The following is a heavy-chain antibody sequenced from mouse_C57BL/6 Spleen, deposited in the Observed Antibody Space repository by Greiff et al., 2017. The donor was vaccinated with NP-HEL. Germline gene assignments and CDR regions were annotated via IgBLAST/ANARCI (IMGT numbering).Heavy chain of an antibody. Sequence: EVKLQESGGGLVKPGGSLKLSCAASGFTFSSYAMSWVRQTPEKRLEWVATISDGGSYTYYPDNVKGRFTFSRDNAKNNLYLQMSHLKSEDTAMYYCARGGFPFAYWGEGTLVTVSA. V-gene: IGHV5-4*03. CDR3: ARGGFPFAY. CDR1: GFTFSSYA. CDR2: ISDGGSYT. J-gene: IGHJ3*01.